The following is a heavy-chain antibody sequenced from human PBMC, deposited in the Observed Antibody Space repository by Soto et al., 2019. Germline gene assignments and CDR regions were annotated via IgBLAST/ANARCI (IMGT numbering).Heavy chain of an antibody. J-gene: IGHJ4*02. CDR3: AKEMHYDYVWGSKGFDY. V-gene: IGHV3-30*04. CDR2: ISYDGSNK. Sequence: QVQLVESGGGVVQPGRSLRLSCAASGFTFSSYAMHWVRQAPGKGLEWVAVISYDGSNKYYADSVKGRFTISRDNSKNTLYLQMNSLRAEDTAVYYCAKEMHYDYVWGSKGFDYWGQGTLVTVSS. D-gene: IGHD3-16*01. CDR1: GFTFSSYA.